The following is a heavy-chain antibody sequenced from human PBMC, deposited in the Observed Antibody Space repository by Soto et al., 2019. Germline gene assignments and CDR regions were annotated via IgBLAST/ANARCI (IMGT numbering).Heavy chain of an antibody. J-gene: IGHJ3*01. Sequence: PSETLSLTCTVSGATISSYYWSWLRQPPGKGLEWIGYIYYSGSTNYNPSLKSRVTISVDTSKNQFSLKLSSVTAADTAVYYCAREIDGWKSSWGQETMVTVSS. CDR3: AREIDGWKSS. CDR1: GATISSYY. V-gene: IGHV4-59*01. CDR2: IYYSGST. D-gene: IGHD1-1*01.